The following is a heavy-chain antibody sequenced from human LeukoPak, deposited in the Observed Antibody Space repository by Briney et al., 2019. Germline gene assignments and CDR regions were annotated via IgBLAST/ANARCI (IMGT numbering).Heavy chain of an antibody. Sequence: GESLKISFKASGYSFTNYWIGWVRQMPGKGLEWMGIIYPGDSGTRYSPSFQGQVTISADKSISTAYLQWSSLKASDTAMYYCARQIYCGGDCYSDYYFDYWGQGTLVTVSS. CDR1: GYSFTNYW. D-gene: IGHD2-21*02. J-gene: IGHJ4*02. CDR2: IYPGDSGT. CDR3: ARQIYCGGDCYSDYYFDY. V-gene: IGHV5-51*01.